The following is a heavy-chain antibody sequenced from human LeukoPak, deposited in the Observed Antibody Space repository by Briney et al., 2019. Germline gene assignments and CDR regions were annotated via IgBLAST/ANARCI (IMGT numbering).Heavy chain of an antibody. J-gene: IGHJ4*02. CDR2: INHSGST. V-gene: IGHV4-34*01. D-gene: IGHD1-26*01. Sequence: PSETLSLTCAVYVGSFSDYDWTWIRQPPWKGREWLVEINHSGSTNYNPSLKSRVTISVDTSKNQFSLKLRSVTAADTAVYYCARGLGFIAGATASDYWGQGTLVTVSS. CDR1: VGSFSDYD. CDR3: ARGLGFIAGATASDY.